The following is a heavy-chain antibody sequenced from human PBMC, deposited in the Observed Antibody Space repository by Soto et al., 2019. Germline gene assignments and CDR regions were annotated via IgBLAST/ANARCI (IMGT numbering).Heavy chain of an antibody. D-gene: IGHD3-10*01. CDR2: IYSGGST. CDR1: GFTVSSNY. V-gene: IGHV3-66*01. J-gene: IGHJ4*02. Sequence: GGSLRLSCAASGFTVSSNYMSWVRQAPGKGLEWVSVIYSGGSTYYADSVKGRFTISRDNSKNTLYLQMNSLRAEDTAVYYCARGGRRWFGELSFFDYWGQGTLVTVSS. CDR3: ARGGRRWFGELSFFDY.